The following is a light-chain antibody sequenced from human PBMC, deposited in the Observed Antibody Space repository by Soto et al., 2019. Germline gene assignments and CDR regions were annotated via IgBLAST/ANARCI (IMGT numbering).Light chain of an antibody. CDR2: IDSDGSH. CDR3: QTWDTGIVV. Sequence: QPVLTQSPSASASLGASVKLTCTLSSGHSSYAIAWHQQQPEKGPRYLMRIDSDGSHTKGDGIPDRFSGSISGAERYLTISSLQSEDEADYYCQTWDTGIVVFGGGTKVTVL. V-gene: IGLV4-69*01. J-gene: IGLJ2*01. CDR1: SGHSSYA.